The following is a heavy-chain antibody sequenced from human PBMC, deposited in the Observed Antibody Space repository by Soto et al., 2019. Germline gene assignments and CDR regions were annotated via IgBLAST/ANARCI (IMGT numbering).Heavy chain of an antibody. V-gene: IGHV4-39*01. CDR2: IYYSGTS. D-gene: IGHD2-2*01. Sequence: QLQLQESGPGQVKPSETLSLTCTVSGGSISDDTYYWGWIRQPPGKGLEWIGSIYYSGTSSYNPSLKSRVTMSVDTSKKQLSLRLSSVTAADTAVYYCARLHCDSPNCVPLDPWGQGTLVIVSS. J-gene: IGHJ5*02. CDR3: ARLHCDSPNCVPLDP. CDR1: GGSISDDTYY.